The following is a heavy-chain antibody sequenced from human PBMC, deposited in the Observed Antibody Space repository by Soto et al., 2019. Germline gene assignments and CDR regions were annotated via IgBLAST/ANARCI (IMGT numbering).Heavy chain of an antibody. CDR2: ISTTGSVI. Sequence: EVQLVESGGGLVKPGGSLRLSCEASGFSFSSYSMNWVRQAPGKGLEWVSSISTTGSVIYYADSLKGRFTISRDNAKNSLYLQMNSLRAEDTAVYHCARAITVRGAPYFDFWGQGTLVTVSS. D-gene: IGHD1-20*01. CDR1: GFSFSSYS. CDR3: ARAITVRGAPYFDF. J-gene: IGHJ4*02. V-gene: IGHV3-21*01.